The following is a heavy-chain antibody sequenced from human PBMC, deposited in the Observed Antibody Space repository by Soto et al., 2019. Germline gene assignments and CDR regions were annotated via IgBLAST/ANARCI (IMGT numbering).Heavy chain of an antibody. D-gene: IGHD3-10*01. CDR2: ISAYNGNT. J-gene: IGHJ6*02. V-gene: IGHV1-18*04. Sequence: ASVKVSCKASGYTFTSYGISWVRQAPGQGLEWMGWISAYNGNTNYAQKLQGRVTMTRDTSTSTAYMELRSLRSDDTAVYYCARDLEGTYYYGSGSYPPYYYYYGMDVWGQGTTVTVSS. CDR1: GYTFTSYG. CDR3: ARDLEGTYYYGSGSYPPYYYYYGMDV.